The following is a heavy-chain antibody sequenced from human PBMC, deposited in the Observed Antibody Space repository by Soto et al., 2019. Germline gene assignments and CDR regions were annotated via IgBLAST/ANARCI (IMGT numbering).Heavy chain of an antibody. Sequence: QVQLVQSGAEVKKPGSSVKVSCKASGGTFSSYAISWVRQAPGQGLEWMGGISPIFGTANYAQKFQGRVTITADETTSTAYMELSSLRSEDTAVYYCARPRSNTAMVAGGMDVWGQGTTVTVSS. D-gene: IGHD5-18*01. CDR2: ISPIFGTA. J-gene: IGHJ6*02. CDR3: ARPRSNTAMVAGGMDV. V-gene: IGHV1-69*01. CDR1: GGTFSSYA.